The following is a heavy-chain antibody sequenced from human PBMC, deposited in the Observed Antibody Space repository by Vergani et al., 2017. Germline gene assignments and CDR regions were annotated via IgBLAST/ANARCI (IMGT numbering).Heavy chain of an antibody. CDR3: AKTHDFSSLYSSYNWFDP. CDR2: IYAGDSDV. Sequence: EKQLVQSGSETKKPGESLKISCQAFRYIFSNFWIGWVRQRPGRGLEWMGIIYAGDSDVRYSPSFQGQVTMSVDKSLSTAYLQWSSLKASDTATYYCAKTHDFSSLYSSYNWFDPWGQGTQVTVSS. J-gene: IGHJ5*02. V-gene: IGHV5-51*01. CDR1: RYIFSNFW. D-gene: IGHD3-3*01.